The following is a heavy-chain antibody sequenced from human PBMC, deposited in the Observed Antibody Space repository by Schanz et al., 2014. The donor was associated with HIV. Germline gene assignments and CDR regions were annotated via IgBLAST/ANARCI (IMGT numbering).Heavy chain of an antibody. Sequence: QVQLVESGGGVVQPGRSLRLSCAASGFTFRNYAMHWVRQAPGKGLEWVAVIWYDENNRHYADSVKGRFIISRDNSRNTLFLQMNNLRVEDTATYYCRVFMGAFDVWGQGTMVTVSS. CDR2: IWYDENNR. CDR3: RVFMGAFDV. V-gene: IGHV3-33*01. CDR1: GFTFRNYA. D-gene: IGHD6-13*01. J-gene: IGHJ3*01.